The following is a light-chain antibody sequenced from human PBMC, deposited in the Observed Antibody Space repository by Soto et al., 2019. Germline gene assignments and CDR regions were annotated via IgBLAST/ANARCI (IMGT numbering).Light chain of an antibody. J-gene: IGKJ5*01. CDR2: AAS. CDR3: QQADTLPIT. CDR1: QSISSY. Sequence: MTQSPSSLSASQGDSATLSCRASQSISSYLAWYHQKPGQAPRRLIYAASTWRTDVPPRFSGSGSGTDFTLTISSLQPEDFAVYYCQQADTLPITFGQGTRLEIK. V-gene: IGKV3D-15*01.